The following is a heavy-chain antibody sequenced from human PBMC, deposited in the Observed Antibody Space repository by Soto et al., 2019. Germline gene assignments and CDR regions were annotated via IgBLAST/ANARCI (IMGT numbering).Heavy chain of an antibody. J-gene: IGHJ4*02. CDR3: ARQFSAYGDYGRYFDF. V-gene: IGHV4-39*01. CDR1: GGSISSSGYY. CDR2: IYYSGST. D-gene: IGHD4-17*01. Sequence: QLQLQESGPGLVKPSETLSLTCTVSGGSISSSGYYWGWIRQPPGKGLEWIGTIYYSGSTYYNPSLRSRVTISVDTSKNQFSLKLSSVTAADTAVYYCARQFSAYGDYGRYFDFWGQGTLVTVSS.